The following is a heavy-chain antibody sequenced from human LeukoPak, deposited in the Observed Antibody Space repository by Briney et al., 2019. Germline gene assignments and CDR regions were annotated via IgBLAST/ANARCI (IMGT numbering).Heavy chain of an antibody. J-gene: IGHJ4*02. CDR1: GFAFSSYA. CDR3: AKGLVNDWSALEY. V-gene: IGHV3-23*01. D-gene: IGHD3-9*01. Sequence: PAGSLRLSCAASGFAFSSYAMTWVRQAPGKGLEWVSAISGSGGTTYSADSVRGRFTISRDNSKNTLYLQMNSLRAEDTAIYYCAKGLVNDWSALEYWGQGTLVTVSS. CDR2: ISGSGGTT.